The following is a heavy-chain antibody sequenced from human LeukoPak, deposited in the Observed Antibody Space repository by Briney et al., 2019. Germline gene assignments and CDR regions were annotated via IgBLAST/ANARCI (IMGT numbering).Heavy chain of an antibody. CDR3: AKDYYDSSGQDY. CDR2: ISYDGSNK. Sequence: GGSLRLSCAASGFTFSSYAMHWVRQAPGKGLEWVAVISYDGSNKYYADSVKGRFTISRDNSKNTLYLQMNSLRAEDTAVYYCAKDYYDSSGQDYWGQGTLVTVSS. J-gene: IGHJ4*02. CDR1: GFTFSSYA. V-gene: IGHV3-30-3*01. D-gene: IGHD3-22*01.